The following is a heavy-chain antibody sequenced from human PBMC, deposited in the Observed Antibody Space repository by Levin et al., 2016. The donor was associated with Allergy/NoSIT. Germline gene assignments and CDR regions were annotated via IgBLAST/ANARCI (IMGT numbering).Heavy chain of an antibody. D-gene: IGHD4-17*01. CDR1: GGSISSSSYY. J-gene: IGHJ6*02. CDR2: IYYSGST. CDR3: ARQFYGDYDYYYGMDV. V-gene: IGHV4-39*01. Sequence: SETLSLTCTVSGGSISSSSYYWGWIRQPPGKGLEWIGSIYYSGSTYYNPSLKSRVTISVDTSKNQFSLKLSSVTAADTAVYYCARQFYGDYDYYYGMDVWGQGTTVTVSS.